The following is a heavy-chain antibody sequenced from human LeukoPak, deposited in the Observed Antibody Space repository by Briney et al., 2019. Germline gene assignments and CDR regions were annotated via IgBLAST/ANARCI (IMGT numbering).Heavy chain of an antibody. CDR3: ATDYESSGYDY. J-gene: IGHJ4*02. CDR2: ISYDGSNK. CDR1: GFTFSSYP. Sequence: PGRSLRLSRAGSGFTFSSYPMHWVRQAPGKGLEWVAVISYDGSNKYYADSVRGRFTISRDNSKNTLYLQMNSLRAEDTAVYYCATDYESSGYDYWGQGTLVTVSS. V-gene: IGHV3-30*04. D-gene: IGHD3-22*01.